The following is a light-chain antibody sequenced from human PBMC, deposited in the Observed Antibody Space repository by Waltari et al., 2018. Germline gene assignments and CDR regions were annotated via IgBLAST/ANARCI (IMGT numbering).Light chain of an antibody. Sequence: DIVMTQTPLSLPVTPGEPASISCRSSQSLLLRGGNTYLYWYLQKPGQSPQLLVYLVSNRASGVPDRFSGSGSDTHFTLKISRVEAEDVGVYYCMQAIQLPWTFGQGTKVEIK. CDR2: LVS. V-gene: IGKV2D-29*02. CDR3: MQAIQLPWT. J-gene: IGKJ1*01. CDR1: QSLLLRGGNTY.